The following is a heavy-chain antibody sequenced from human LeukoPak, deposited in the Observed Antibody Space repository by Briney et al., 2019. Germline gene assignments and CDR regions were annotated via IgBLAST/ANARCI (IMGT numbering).Heavy chain of an antibody. CDR3: ARIELELLADAFDI. CDR1: GFTFSSYW. D-gene: IGHD1-7*01. CDR2: IKQDGSEK. V-gene: IGHV3-7*01. J-gene: IGHJ3*02. Sequence: GGSLRLSRAASGFTFSSYWMSWVRQAPGKGLEWVANIKQDGSEKYYVDSVKGRFTISRDNAKNSLYLQMNSLRAEDTAVYYCARIELELLADAFDIWGQGTMVTVSS.